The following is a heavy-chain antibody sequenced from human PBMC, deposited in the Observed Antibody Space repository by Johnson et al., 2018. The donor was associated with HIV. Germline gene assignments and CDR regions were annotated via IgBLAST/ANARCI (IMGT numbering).Heavy chain of an antibody. CDR2: ISYDGSNK. Sequence: QVQLVESGGGVVQPGRSLRLSCAASGFTFSSYAMHWVRQAPGKGLEWVAVISYDGSNKNYADSVKGRFTISRDNTKNTLSLQMNSLRAEDTAVYDCARASPNYYDSSGGSCYAFDIWGQGTMVTVSS. V-gene: IGHV3-30*04. D-gene: IGHD2-15*01. CDR1: GFTFSSYA. CDR3: ARASPNYYDSSGGSCYAFDI. J-gene: IGHJ3*02.